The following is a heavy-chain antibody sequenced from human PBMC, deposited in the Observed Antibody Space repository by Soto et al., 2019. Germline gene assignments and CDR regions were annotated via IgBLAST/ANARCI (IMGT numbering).Heavy chain of an antibody. Sequence: QVQLVQSGAEVTEPGASVKVSCKTSGFTFTLHYIHWVRQAPGQGLEWVGMVNAGDGSATYAREFRDKVSMTWDTSTSTVYLDLNSLKSEDTAIYYCARERDSFDYGGQGTLVSVSP. CDR3: ARERDSFDY. D-gene: IGHD3-22*01. CDR1: GFTFTLHY. V-gene: IGHV1-46*01. CDR2: VNAGDGSA. J-gene: IGHJ4*02.